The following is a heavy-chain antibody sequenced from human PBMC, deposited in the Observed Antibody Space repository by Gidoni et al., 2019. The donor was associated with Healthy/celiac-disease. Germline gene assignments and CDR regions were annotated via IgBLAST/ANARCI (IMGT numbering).Heavy chain of an antibody. CDR2: IIPIFGTA. CDR1: GGTFSSYA. D-gene: IGHD2-2*02. CDR3: ARDRYCSSTSCYRHDAFDI. J-gene: IGHJ3*02. Sequence: QVQLVQSGAEVKKPGSSVKVSCKASGGTFSSYAISWVRQAPGQGLEWMGGIIPIFGTANYAQKFQGRVTITADKSTSTAYMELSSLRSEDTAVYYCARDRYCSSTSCYRHDAFDIWGQGTMVTVSS. V-gene: IGHV1-69*06.